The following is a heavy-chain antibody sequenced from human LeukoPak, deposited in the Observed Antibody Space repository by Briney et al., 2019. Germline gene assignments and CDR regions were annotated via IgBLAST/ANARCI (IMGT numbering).Heavy chain of an antibody. CDR2: INPNSGGT. Sequence: GASVKVSCKASGYTFTGYYMHWVRQAPGQGLEWMGWINPNSGGTNYAQKFQGRVTMTRDTSISTACMELSRLRSDDTAVYYCARSPQYSSAVDYWGQGTLVTVSS. CDR1: GYTFTGYY. J-gene: IGHJ4*02. D-gene: IGHD6-25*01. V-gene: IGHV1-2*02. CDR3: ARSPQYSSAVDY.